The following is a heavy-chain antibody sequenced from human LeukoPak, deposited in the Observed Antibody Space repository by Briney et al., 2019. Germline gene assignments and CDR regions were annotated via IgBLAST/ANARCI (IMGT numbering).Heavy chain of an antibody. D-gene: IGHD4-17*01. CDR1: GYTSTGYY. CDR2: INPNSGGT. V-gene: IGHV1-2*02. J-gene: IGHJ6*03. CDR3: ARADYGDYYMDV. Sequence: ASVKGSCKASGYTSTGYYMHWVRQAPGQRLERRGWINPNSGGTNYAQKFQGRVTMTRDTSISTAYMELSRLRSEDTAVYYCARADYGDYYMDVWGKGTTVTVSS.